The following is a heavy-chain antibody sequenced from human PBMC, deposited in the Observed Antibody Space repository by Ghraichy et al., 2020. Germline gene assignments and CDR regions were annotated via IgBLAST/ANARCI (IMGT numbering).Heavy chain of an antibody. Sequence: GGSLRLSCAASGFTFSDHYMDWVRQAPGKGLEWFGRSRNKANSYSTEYAASVKGRFTVSRDDSETSVYLHMNSLRTEDTAVYYCARVGVGNTKDFDYWGQGTLVTVSS. CDR3: ARVGVGNTKDFDY. D-gene: IGHD3-3*01. V-gene: IGHV3-72*01. CDR1: GFTFSDHY. J-gene: IGHJ4*02. CDR2: SRNKANSYST.